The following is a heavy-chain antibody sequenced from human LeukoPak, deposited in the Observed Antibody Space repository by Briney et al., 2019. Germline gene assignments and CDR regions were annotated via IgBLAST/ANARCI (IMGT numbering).Heavy chain of an antibody. CDR2: IIPIFGTA. Sequence: ASVKVSCKASGGTFSSYAISWVRQAPGQGLEWMGGIIPIFGTANYAQKFQGRVTITADKSTSTAYMELSSLGSEDTAVYYCARVRQWLGAFDIWGQGTMVTVSS. D-gene: IGHD6-19*01. V-gene: IGHV1-69*06. CDR1: GGTFSSYA. CDR3: ARVRQWLGAFDI. J-gene: IGHJ3*02.